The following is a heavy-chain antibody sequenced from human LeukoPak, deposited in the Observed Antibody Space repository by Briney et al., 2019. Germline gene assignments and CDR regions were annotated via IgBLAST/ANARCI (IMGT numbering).Heavy chain of an antibody. CDR1: GYTFTSYD. CDR2: MNLNSVNP. V-gene: IGHV1-8*01. CDR3: ARSLQTYCSSTSCSRPYNWFDP. Sequence: GASVTVSCTASGYTFTSYDINWVRQATGQGVWWMGWMNLNSVNPGYAQKFQGRVTMTRNTSRSTSYMELSSLRSEDTAVYYCARSLQTYCSSTSCSRPYNWFDPGGQGTLVTVSS. D-gene: IGHD2-2*01. J-gene: IGHJ5*02.